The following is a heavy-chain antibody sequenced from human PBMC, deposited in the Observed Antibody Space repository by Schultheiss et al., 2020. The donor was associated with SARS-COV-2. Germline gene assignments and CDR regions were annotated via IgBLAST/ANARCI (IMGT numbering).Heavy chain of an antibody. V-gene: IGHV4-59*05. J-gene: IGHJ6*03. CDR1: GGSISSYY. D-gene: IGHD2-2*01. Sequence: SETLSLTCTVSGGSISSYYWSWIRQPPGKGLEWIGSIYYSGSTYYNPSLKSRVTISVDTSKNQFSLKLSSVTAADTAVYYCAGGYCSSTSCFYYYYMDVWGKGTTVTVSS. CDR2: IYYSGST. CDR3: AGGYCSSTSCFYYYYMDV.